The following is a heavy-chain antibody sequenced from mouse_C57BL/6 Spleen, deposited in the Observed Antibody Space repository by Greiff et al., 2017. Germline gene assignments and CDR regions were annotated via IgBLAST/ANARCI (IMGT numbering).Heavy chain of an antibody. J-gene: IGHJ1*03. V-gene: IGHV1-18*01. D-gene: IGHD1-1*01. CDR2: INPNNGGT. CDR3: ARWTTVVATPYFDV. CDR1: GYTFTDYN. Sequence: EVQLQQSGPELVKPGASVKIPCKASGYTFTDYNMDWVKQSHGKSLEWIGDINPNNGGTIYNQKFKGKATLTVDKSSSTAYMELRSLTSEDTAVYYCARWTTVVATPYFDVWGTGTTVTVAS.